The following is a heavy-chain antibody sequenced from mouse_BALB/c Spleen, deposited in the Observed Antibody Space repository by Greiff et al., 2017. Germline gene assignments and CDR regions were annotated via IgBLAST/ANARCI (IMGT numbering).Heavy chain of an antibody. J-gene: IGHJ4*01. V-gene: IGHV1-7*01. D-gene: IGHD1-1*01. CDR1: GYTFTSYW. CDR3: ARRLYDPYAMDY. Sequence: VKLQESGAELAKPGASVKMSCKASGYTFTSYWMHWVKQRPGQGLEWIGYINPSTGYTEYNQKFKDKATLTADKSSSTAYMQLSSLTSEDSAVYYCARRLYDPYAMDYWGQGTSVTVSS. CDR2: INPSTGYT.